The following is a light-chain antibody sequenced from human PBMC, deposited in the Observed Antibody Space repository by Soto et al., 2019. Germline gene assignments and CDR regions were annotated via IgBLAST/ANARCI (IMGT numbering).Light chain of an antibody. CDR1: SSDVGSYNL. V-gene: IGLV2-23*01. J-gene: IGLJ1*01. Sequence: QSVLTQPASVSGSPGQSITISCTGTSSDVGSYNLVSWYQQHPGKAPKLMIYEGCKRPSGVSNRFSGSKSGNTASLTISGLQAEDEADYYCCSYAGSSTLYVFGTGTKVTVL. CDR3: CSYAGSSTLYV. CDR2: EGC.